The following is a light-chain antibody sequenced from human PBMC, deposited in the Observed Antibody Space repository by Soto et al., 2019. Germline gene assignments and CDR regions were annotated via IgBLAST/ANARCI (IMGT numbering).Light chain of an antibody. CDR3: GTWDSSLSARYV. J-gene: IGLJ1*01. CDR1: SSNIGNNY. CDR2: DNN. V-gene: IGLV1-51*01. Sequence: QXVLTQPPSVSAALGQKVTISCSGSSSNIGNNYVSWYQQLPGTAPKLLIYDNNKRPSGIPDRFSGSKSGTSATLGITGLQTGDEADYYCGTWDSSLSARYVFGTGTKVSVL.